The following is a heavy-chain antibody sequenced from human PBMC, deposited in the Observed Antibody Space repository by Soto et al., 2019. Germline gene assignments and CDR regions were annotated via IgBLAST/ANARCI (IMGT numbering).Heavy chain of an antibody. Sequence: ASVKVSCKASGGTFSSYAISWVRQAPGQGLEWMGGIIPIFGTANYAQKFQGRVTITADKSTSTAYMELSSMRSEDTAVYYCASPREWELPISRLETRYYFDYWGQGTLVTVSS. J-gene: IGHJ4*02. CDR1: GGTFSSYA. V-gene: IGHV1-69*06. D-gene: IGHD1-26*01. CDR3: ASPREWELPISRLETRYYFDY. CDR2: IIPIFGTA.